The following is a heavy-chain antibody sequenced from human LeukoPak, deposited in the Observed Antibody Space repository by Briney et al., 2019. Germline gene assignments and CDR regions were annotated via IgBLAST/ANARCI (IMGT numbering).Heavy chain of an antibody. V-gene: IGHV3-23*01. CDR3: AKGASGSYYRRYYFDH. Sequence: GGSLRLSCAASGFTFSSYAMSWVRQAPGKWLEWVSAISGSGGSTYYADSVKGRFTISRDNSKNTPYLQMNSLRAEDTAVYYCAKGASGSYYRRYYFDHWGQGTLVTVSS. D-gene: IGHD1-26*01. CDR1: GFTFSSYA. J-gene: IGHJ4*02. CDR2: ISGSGGST.